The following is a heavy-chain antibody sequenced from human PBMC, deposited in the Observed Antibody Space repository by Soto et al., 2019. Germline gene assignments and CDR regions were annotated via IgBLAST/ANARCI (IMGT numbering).Heavy chain of an antibody. V-gene: IGHV3-15*07. CDR2: IKSKTDGGTT. J-gene: IGHJ6*02. Sequence: GGSLRLSCAASGFTFSNAWMNWVRQAPGKGLEWVGRIKSKTDGGTTDYAAPVKGRFTISRDDSKNTLYLQMNSLKTEDTAVYYCTSRGRYSEWNRTAGYYGMDVWGQGTTVTVSS. CDR1: GFTFSNAW. D-gene: IGHD3-3*01. CDR3: TSRGRYSEWNRTAGYYGMDV.